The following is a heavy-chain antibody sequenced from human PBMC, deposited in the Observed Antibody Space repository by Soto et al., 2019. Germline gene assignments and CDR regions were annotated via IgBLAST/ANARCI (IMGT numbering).Heavy chain of an antibody. CDR1: GGTFSSYA. V-gene: IGHV1-69*01. Sequence: QVQLVQSGAEVKKPGSSVKVSCKASGGTFSSYAISWVRQAPGQGLEWMGGIIPIFGTANHAQKFQGRVTITADESTSTADMELSSLRSEDTAVYYCERAENYDSSGYYPYFDYWGQGTLVTVFS. CDR3: ERAENYDSSGYYPYFDY. D-gene: IGHD3-22*01. CDR2: IIPIFGTA. J-gene: IGHJ4*02.